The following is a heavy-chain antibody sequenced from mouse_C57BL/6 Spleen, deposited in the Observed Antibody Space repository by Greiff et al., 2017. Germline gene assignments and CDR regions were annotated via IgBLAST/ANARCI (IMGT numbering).Heavy chain of an antibody. Sequence: VQLQQSGAELVKPGASVKLSCTASGFTFTDYYMHWVKQRTEQGLEWIGRIDPAGGDTKYAPKFQGKATITADTSSTTAYLQLSSLTSEDSVGYYGARAYYCGSSGYIGVWGTGTTVTVSS. CDR1: GFTFTDYY. D-gene: IGHD1-1*01. CDR2: IDPAGGDT. J-gene: IGHJ1*03. V-gene: IGHV14-2*01. CDR3: ARAYYCGSSGYIGV.